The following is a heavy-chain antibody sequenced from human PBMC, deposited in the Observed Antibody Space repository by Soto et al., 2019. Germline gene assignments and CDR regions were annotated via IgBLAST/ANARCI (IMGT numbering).Heavy chain of an antibody. CDR3: ARAYGSGYMDV. CDR1: GGSISSGVYY. V-gene: IGHV4-31*03. Sequence: QVQLQESGPGLVKPSQTLSLTCTVSGGSISSGVYYWSWIRQHPGKGLEWIGYIYYSGSTYYNPSLKIRVTISVDTSKNQLSLKLCSVTAADPAVYYCARAYGSGYMDVWGQGTTFTVSS. J-gene: IGHJ6*02. CDR2: IYYSGST. D-gene: IGHD3-10*01.